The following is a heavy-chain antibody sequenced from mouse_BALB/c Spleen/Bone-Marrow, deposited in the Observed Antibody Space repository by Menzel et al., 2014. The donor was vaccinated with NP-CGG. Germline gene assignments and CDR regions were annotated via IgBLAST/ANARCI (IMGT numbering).Heavy chain of an antibody. CDR2: ISSGSSTI. D-gene: IGHD3-2*02. J-gene: IGHJ3*01. Sequence: EVQLVESGGGLVLPGGSRKLSCAASGFTFSSFGMHWVRQAPEKGLEWVAYISSGSSTIYYADTVKGRFTISRDNPKNTLFLQMTSLRSEDTAMYYCAIRAYWGQGTLVTVYA. CDR1: GFTFSSFG. V-gene: IGHV5-17*02. CDR3: AIRAY.